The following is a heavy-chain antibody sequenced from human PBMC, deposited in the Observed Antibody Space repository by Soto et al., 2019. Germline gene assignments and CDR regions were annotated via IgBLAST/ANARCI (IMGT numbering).Heavy chain of an antibody. D-gene: IGHD3-22*01. Sequence: GASVKVSCKASGFTFTSSAVQWVRQARGQRLEWIGWIVVGSGNTNYAQKFQERVTITRDMSTSTAYMELSSLRSEDTAVYYCAADLGLEIGADSSGYYLFDYWGQGTLVTVSS. CDR1: GFTFTSSA. J-gene: IGHJ4*02. CDR2: IVVGSGNT. V-gene: IGHV1-58*01. CDR3: AADLGLEIGADSSGYYLFDY.